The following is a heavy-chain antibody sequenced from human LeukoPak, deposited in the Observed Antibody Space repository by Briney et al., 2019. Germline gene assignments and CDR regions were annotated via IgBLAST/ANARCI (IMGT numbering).Heavy chain of an antibody. CDR1: GFTFSSYT. Sequence: GGSLRLSCVASGFTFSSYTVSWVRQAPGKGLEWVSVIYSGGSTYYADSVKGRFTISRDNSKNTLYLQMNSLRAEDTAVYYCARDRAVTTRGWFDPWGQGTLVTVSS. CDR2: IYSGGST. D-gene: IGHD4-17*01. V-gene: IGHV3-66*01. CDR3: ARDRAVTTRGWFDP. J-gene: IGHJ5*02.